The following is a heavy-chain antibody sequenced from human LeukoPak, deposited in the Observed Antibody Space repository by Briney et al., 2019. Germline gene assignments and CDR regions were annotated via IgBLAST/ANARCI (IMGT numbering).Heavy chain of an antibody. CDR1: GGSISSGGYS. J-gene: IGHJ4*02. V-gene: IGHV4-30-2*01. CDR2: IYHSGST. D-gene: IGHD3-22*01. Sequence: SQTLSLTCAVSGGSISSGGYSWSWIRQPPGKGLEWIGYIYHSGSTYYNPSLKSRVTISVDRSKNQFSLKLSSVTAADTAVYYCARSEVITTFFDYWGQGTLVTVSS. CDR3: ARSEVITTFFDY.